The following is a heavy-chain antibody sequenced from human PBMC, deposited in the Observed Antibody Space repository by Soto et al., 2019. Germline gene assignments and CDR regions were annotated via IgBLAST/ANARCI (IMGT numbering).Heavy chain of an antibody. CDR2: INGGGGAT. D-gene: IGHD6-13*01. CDR1: GFRFNSYV. V-gene: IGHV3-23*01. CDR3: ARYGPRWYNDY. Sequence: EVQLLESGGGLVQPGGSLRLSCAGTGFRFNSYVMAWARQTPGKGLEWVAGINGGGGATYYADSVRDRFTISRDNSKNTLFLQMNTLGADDTAVYYCARYGPRWYNDYWGQGTQVTVSS. J-gene: IGHJ4*02.